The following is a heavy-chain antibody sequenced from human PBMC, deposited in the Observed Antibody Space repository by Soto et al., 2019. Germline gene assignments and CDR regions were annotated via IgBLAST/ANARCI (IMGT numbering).Heavy chain of an antibody. CDR1: GCTFSSYG. CDR3: AKGDLLPYYYYGMDV. Sequence: GGSLRLACVASGCTFSSYGMHWVRQAPGKGLEWVAVISYDGSNKYYADSVKGRFTISRDNSKNTLYLQMNSLRAEDTAVYYCAKGDLLPYYYYGMDVWGQGTTVTVSS. J-gene: IGHJ6*02. V-gene: IGHV3-30*18. CDR2: ISYDGSNK. D-gene: IGHD3-10*01.